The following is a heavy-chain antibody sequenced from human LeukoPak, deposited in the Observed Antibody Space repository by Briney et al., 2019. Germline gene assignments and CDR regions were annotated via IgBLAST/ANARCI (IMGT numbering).Heavy chain of an antibody. D-gene: IGHD3-10*01. CDR2: IHYSGST. CDR1: GGSIRSYY. CDR3: ARVEEGYGSGRRENYYYYYMDV. Sequence: SETLSLTCTVSGGSIRSYYWSWLRQPPGKGLEWIGYIHYSGSTNYNPSFKSRVTISLDTSRNQFSLKLSSVTAADTTVYYCARVEEGYGSGRRENYYYYYMDVWGKGTTVTISS. J-gene: IGHJ6*03. V-gene: IGHV4-59*01.